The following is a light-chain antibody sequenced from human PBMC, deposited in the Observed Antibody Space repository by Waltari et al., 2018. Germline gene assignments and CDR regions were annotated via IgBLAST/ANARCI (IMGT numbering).Light chain of an antibody. Sequence: DIQMTQSPSTLSASVGARVTITCRASQSIRSWLAWYQQKPGKAPKVLIYDASTLESGVSSRFSGSGSGTEFTLTINGLQPDDFATYYCQHYNNYSFGQGTRVEIK. CDR3: QHYNNYS. CDR1: QSIRSW. CDR2: DAS. V-gene: IGKV1-5*01. J-gene: IGKJ1*01.